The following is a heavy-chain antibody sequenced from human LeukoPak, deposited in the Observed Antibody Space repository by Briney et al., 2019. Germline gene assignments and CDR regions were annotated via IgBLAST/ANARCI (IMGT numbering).Heavy chain of an antibody. D-gene: IGHD2-2*01. CDR3: ASTTYCSSIRGYFGVPTLGFYY. V-gene: IGHV3-21*01. CDR1: GFTFSSYS. J-gene: IGHJ4*02. Sequence: GGSLRLSCAASGFTFSSYSMNWVRQAPGKGLEWVSSISSSSSYIYYADSVKGRFTISRDNAKNPLYLQMNSLRAEDTAVYYWASTTYCSSIRGYFGVPTLGFYYWGQGTLVTVSS. CDR2: ISSSSSYI.